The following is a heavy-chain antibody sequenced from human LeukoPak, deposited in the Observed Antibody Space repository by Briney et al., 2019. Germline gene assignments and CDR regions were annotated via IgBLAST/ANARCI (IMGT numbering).Heavy chain of an antibody. Sequence: GESLKISCKGSGYSFTSYWIGWVRQMPGKGLEWMGIIYPGDSDTRYSPSFQGQVTISADKSISTAYLQWSSLKASDTAIYYCARQEYCSGGSCYTWFDPWGQGTLVIVSS. CDR2: IYPGDSDT. J-gene: IGHJ5*02. CDR3: ARQEYCSGGSCYTWFDP. CDR1: GYSFTSYW. V-gene: IGHV5-51*01. D-gene: IGHD2-15*01.